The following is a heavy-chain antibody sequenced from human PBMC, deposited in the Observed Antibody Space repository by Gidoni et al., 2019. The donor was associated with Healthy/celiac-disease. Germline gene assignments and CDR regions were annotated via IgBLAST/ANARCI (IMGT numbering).Heavy chain of an antibody. CDR1: GFPFSSYS. J-gene: IGHJ4*02. D-gene: IGHD3-10*01. CDR2: IRSSSSYI. V-gene: IGHV3-21*01. CDR3: ARVSQSRMVRGVLDY. Sequence: EVQLVESGGGLVKPGGSLRLSCAASGFPFSSYSMNWVRQAPGKGLEWVSSIRSSSSYIYYADSVKGRFTISRDNAKNSLYLQMNSLRAEDTAVYYCARVSQSRMVRGVLDYWGQGTLVTVSS.